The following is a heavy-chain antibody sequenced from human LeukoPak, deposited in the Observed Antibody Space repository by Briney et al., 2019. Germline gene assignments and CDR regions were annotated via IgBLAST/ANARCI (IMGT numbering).Heavy chain of an antibody. D-gene: IGHD2-15*01. CDR2: INHSGST. Sequence: LEWIGEINHSGSTNYNPSLKSRVTISVDTSKNQFPLKLSSVTSADTAVYYCARSPLAALDVWGKGTPVTVSS. CDR3: ARSPLAALDV. V-gene: IGHV4-34*01. J-gene: IGHJ6*04.